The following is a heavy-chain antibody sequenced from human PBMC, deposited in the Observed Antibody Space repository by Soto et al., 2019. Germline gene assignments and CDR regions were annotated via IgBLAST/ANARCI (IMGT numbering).Heavy chain of an antibody. CDR3: ARRYYDILTGRDFYDLYYYYYYMDV. J-gene: IGHJ6*03. CDR1: GYTFTSYD. Sequence: ASVKVSCKASGYTFTSYDINWVRQATGQGLEWMGWMNPNSGNTGYAQKFQGRVTMTRNTSISTAYMGLSSLRSEDTAVYYCARRYYDILTGRDFYDLYYYYYYMDVWGKGTTVTVSS. V-gene: IGHV1-8*01. CDR2: MNPNSGNT. D-gene: IGHD3-9*01.